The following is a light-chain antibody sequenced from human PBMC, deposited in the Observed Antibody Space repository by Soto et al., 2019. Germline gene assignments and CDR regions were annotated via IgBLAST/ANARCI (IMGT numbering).Light chain of an antibody. V-gene: IGLV1-40*01. J-gene: IGLJ1*01. CDR1: SSNIGAVYD. Sequence: QSVLTQPPSVSGAPGQRFTSSCTGSSSNIGAVYDVHWYQQLPGTAPKLLIYGNSNRPSGVPDRFSGSKSGTSASLAITGLQAEDESDYYCQSYDSRLSGYVFGTGTKVTVL. CDR2: GNS. CDR3: QSYDSRLSGYV.